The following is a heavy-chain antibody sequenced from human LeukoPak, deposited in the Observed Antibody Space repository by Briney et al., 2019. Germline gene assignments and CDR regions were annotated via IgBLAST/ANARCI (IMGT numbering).Heavy chain of an antibody. J-gene: IGHJ6*03. CDR1: GGFFSGYY. V-gene: IGHV4-34*01. D-gene: IGHD5-18*01. CDR2: INHSGCN. CDR3: ASAPPSYSYGNWYYYMDV. Sequence: PSETVSLTCAVYGGFFSGYYWRWIRKPPGKGLEWIGEINHSGCNNYSPSLKRRVTILVDTCKNLFSLKLSSLTAAATALYYCASAPPSYSYGNWYYYMDVWGKGTMVTVSS.